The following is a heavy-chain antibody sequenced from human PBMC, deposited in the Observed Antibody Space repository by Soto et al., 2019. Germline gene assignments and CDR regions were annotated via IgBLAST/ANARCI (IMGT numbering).Heavy chain of an antibody. Sequence: QVQLQQWGAGLLKPSETLSLSCGVYGGYFNDNYYTWFCQPPGKGLEWIGEISRSGTTKYIPSLKSRASITFDTSKAQVSLKVTSVTPTDTAVYYCATALWCGTQVELWGQGALVTVSS. CDR2: ISRSGTT. D-gene: IGHD3-10*01. V-gene: IGHV4-34*01. CDR1: GGYFNDNY. CDR3: ATALWCGTQVEL. J-gene: IGHJ5*02.